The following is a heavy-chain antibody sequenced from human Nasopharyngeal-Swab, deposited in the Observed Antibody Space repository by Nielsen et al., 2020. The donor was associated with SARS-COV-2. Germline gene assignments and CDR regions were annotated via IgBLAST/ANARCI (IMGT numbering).Heavy chain of an antibody. CDR1: GGSISSSSYY. J-gene: IGHJ6*03. V-gene: IGHV4-39*07. CDR2: IYYSGST. D-gene: IGHD3-10*01. CDR3: ARERGRGVIWNYYYYYIDV. Sequence: SETLSLTCTVSGGSISSSSYYWGWIRQPPGKGREWIGSIYYSGSTYYSPSIKSRVTISVDTSKNQFSLKLSTVTAADTAVYYCARERGRGVIWNYYYYYIDVWGKGTTVTVSS.